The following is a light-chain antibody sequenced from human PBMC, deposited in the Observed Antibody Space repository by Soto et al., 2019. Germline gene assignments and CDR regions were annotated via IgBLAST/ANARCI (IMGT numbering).Light chain of an antibody. CDR3: QQSYSTPPT. J-gene: IGKJ5*01. CDR2: AAS. Sequence: DIQMTQSPSSLSASVGDRVTITCRASQSISIYLNWYQQKPGKAPELLIYAASSLQSGVPSRFSGSGSGTDFTLTISSLQPEDFATYYCQQSYSTPPTFGQGTRLEIK. V-gene: IGKV1-39*01. CDR1: QSISIY.